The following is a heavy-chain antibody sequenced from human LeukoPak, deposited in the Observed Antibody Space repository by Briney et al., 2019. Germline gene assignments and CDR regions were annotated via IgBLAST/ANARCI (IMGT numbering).Heavy chain of an antibody. CDR2: INHSGST. J-gene: IGHJ6*03. Sequence: PSETLSLTCAVYGGSFSGYYWSWIRQPPGKGLEWIGEINHSGSTNYNPSLKSRVTISVDTSKNQFSLKLSSVTAADTAVYYCARIGGYCSSTSCYIYYYYYMDVWGKGTTVTASS. D-gene: IGHD2-2*01. CDR3: ARIGGYCSSTSCYIYYYYYMDV. CDR1: GGSFSGYY. V-gene: IGHV4-34*01.